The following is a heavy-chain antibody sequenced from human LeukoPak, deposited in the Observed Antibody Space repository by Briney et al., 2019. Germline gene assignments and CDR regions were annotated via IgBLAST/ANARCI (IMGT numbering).Heavy chain of an antibody. J-gene: IGHJ5*02. CDR3: ARDPGGIASNGAP. Sequence: GGSLRLSCAASGFTFSSYYMSWVRQAPGKGPEWVASIKQDGSGKYYVDSVKGRFTISRDNAKNSVYLHMTSLRAEDTAVYYCARDPGGIASNGAPWGQGTQVTVSS. CDR2: IKQDGSGK. CDR1: GFTFSSYY. D-gene: IGHD6-13*01. V-gene: IGHV3-7*01.